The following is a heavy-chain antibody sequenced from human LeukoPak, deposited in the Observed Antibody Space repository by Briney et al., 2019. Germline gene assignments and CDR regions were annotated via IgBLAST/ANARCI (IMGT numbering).Heavy chain of an antibody. CDR3: AKGGLRVTDY. V-gene: IGHV3-74*03. CDR1: GFIFSNYW. D-gene: IGHD5/OR15-5a*01. CDR2: VNNDGSST. Sequence: PGGSLRLSCAASGFIFSNYWMHWVRHAPGKGLVWVSRVNNDGSSTTYADSVKGRFTISRDNAKNTPYLQMNSLRAEDTAVYYCAKGGLRVTDYWGQGTLVTVSS. J-gene: IGHJ4*02.